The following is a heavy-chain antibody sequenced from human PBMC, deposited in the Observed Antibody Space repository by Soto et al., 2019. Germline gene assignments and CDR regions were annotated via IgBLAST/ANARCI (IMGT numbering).Heavy chain of an antibody. CDR3: AREGPPLYYYDSSGYYPPFDY. CDR2: IIPIFGTA. J-gene: IGHJ4*02. V-gene: IGHV1-69*13. Sequence: SVKVSCKASGGTFSSYAISWVRQAPGQGLEWMGGIIPIFGTANYAQKFQGRVTITADESTSTAYMELSSLRSEDTAVYYCAREGPPLYYYDSSGYYPPFDYWGQGTLVTVSS. D-gene: IGHD3-22*01. CDR1: GGTFSSYA.